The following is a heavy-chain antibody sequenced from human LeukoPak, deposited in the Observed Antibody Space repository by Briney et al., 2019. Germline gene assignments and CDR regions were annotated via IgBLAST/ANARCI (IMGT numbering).Heavy chain of an antibody. V-gene: IGHV4-39*01. CDR3: ARPTAGHFDY. Sequence: SETLSLTCAVYGGSFSSSSYYWGWIRQPPGKGLEWIGSIYYSGSTYYNPSLKSRVTISVDTSKNQFSLKLSSVTAADTAVYYCARPTAGHFDYWGQGTLVTVSS. CDR1: GGSFSSSSYY. J-gene: IGHJ4*02. CDR2: IYYSGST. D-gene: IGHD6-13*01.